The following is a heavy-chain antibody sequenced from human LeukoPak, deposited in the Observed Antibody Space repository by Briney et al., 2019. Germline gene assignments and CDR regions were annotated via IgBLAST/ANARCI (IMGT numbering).Heavy chain of an antibody. CDR3: ADPPSDY. CDR2: INQDGSEK. J-gene: IGHJ4*02. CDR1: GFNFNTKW. V-gene: IGHV3-7*01. Sequence: PGGSLRLSCAASGFNFNTKWMTWVRQAPGKGLEWVANINQDGSEKYSVDFVKGRFTISRDNAKNSLYLEMSGLRAEDSAVYYCADPPSDYWGQGTLVAVSS.